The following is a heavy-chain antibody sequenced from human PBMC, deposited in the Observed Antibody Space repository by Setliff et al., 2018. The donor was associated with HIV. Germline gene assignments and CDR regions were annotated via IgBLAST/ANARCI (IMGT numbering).Heavy chain of an antibody. CDR1: GYTFTTYG. D-gene: IGHD3-10*01. J-gene: IGHJ5*02. V-gene: IGHV1-18*01. Sequence: ASVKVSCKASGYTFTTYGFNWVRQAPGQGLERMGWISASSDNTNYAQKFQGRVTLTTDTSTNTVYMELKSLRSDDTAVYFCTRGGSGTNVGNWFDPWGQGTLVTVSS. CDR3: TRGGSGTNVGNWFDP. CDR2: ISASSDNT.